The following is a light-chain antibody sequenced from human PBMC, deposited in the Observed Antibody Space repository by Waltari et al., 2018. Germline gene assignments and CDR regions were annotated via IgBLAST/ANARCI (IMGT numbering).Light chain of an antibody. V-gene: IGKV1-5*03. CDR3: QQYSSFST. J-gene: IGKJ2*01. CDR1: QSVGTW. Sequence: DIQMTQSPSILSASVGDRDTISCRASQSVGTWLAWYQQKPGKAPKLLIYMASSLESGVPSRFSGSGSGTEFTLTISSLQPDDFATYSCQQYSSFSTFGQGTKVDI. CDR2: MAS.